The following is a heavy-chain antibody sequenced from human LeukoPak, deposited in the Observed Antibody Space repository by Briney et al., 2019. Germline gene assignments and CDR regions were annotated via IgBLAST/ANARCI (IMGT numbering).Heavy chain of an antibody. CDR2: IYYSGTP. J-gene: IGHJ4*02. Sequence: SETLSLTCTVSGGSLSSYYWSWIRQPPGKGLEWIGHIYYSGTPNYNPSLKSRVTISVDPSKNQFSLKLSSVTAADTAVYYCARLRLVGVLDSSLYYFDYWGQGTLVTVSS. CDR1: GGSLSSYY. V-gene: IGHV4-59*08. D-gene: IGHD1-26*01. CDR3: ARLRLVGVLDSSLYYFDY.